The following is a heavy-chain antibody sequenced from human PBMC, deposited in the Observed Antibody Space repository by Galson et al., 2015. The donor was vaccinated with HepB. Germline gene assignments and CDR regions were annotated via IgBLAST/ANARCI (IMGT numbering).Heavy chain of an antibody. CDR2: IIPIFGTA. CDR1: GGTFSSYA. J-gene: IGHJ4*02. V-gene: IGHV1-69*13. CDR3: ARIAGATLYYFDY. D-gene: IGHD1-26*01. Sequence: SVKVSCKASGGTFSSYAISWVRQAPGQGLEWMGGIIPIFGTANYAQKFQGRVTITADESTSTAYMELSSLRSEDTAVYYSARIAGATLYYFDYWGQGTLVTVSS.